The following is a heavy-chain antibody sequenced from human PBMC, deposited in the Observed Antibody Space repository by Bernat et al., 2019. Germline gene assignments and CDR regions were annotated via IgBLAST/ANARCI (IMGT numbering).Heavy chain of an antibody. J-gene: IGHJ4*02. CDR2: ISYDGSNK. D-gene: IGHD3-3*01. V-gene: IGHV3-30*03. CDR1: GFTFSSYG. Sequence: QVQLVESGGGVVQPGRSLRLSCAASGFTFSSYGMHWVRQAPGKGLEWVAVISYDGSNKYYADSVKGRFTISRDNSKNTLYLQMNSLRAEDTAVYYCKLRFLEWSDYWGQGTLVTVSS. CDR3: KLRFLEWSDY.